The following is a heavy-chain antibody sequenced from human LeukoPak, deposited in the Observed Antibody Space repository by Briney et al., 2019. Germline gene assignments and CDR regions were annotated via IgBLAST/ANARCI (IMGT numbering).Heavy chain of an antibody. CDR2: IYYSGST. J-gene: IGHJ4*02. D-gene: IGHD2-2*02. V-gene: IGHV4-39*01. Sequence: PSETLSLTCTVSGGSISSSSYYWGWIRQPPGKGLEWIGSIYYSGSTYYNPSLKSRVTISVDTSKNQFSLKLSSVTAADTAVYXXXXXXGYQLLYWAYWGQGTLVTVSS. CDR3: XXXXGYQLLYWAY. CDR1: GGSISSSSYY.